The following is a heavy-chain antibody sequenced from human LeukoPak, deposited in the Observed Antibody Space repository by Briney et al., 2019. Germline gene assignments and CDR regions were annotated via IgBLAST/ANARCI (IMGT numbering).Heavy chain of an antibody. V-gene: IGHV3-23*01. Sequence: GGSLRLSCAASGFTFSTYAVSWVRQAPGKGLEWVSAISGSGGSTYYADSVKGRFTISRDNSKNTLYLQMNSLRAEDTSIYFCAKALEQETVIALDSWGQGTLVTVSS. CDR2: ISGSGGST. CDR3: AKALEQETVIALDS. D-gene: IGHD6-13*01. J-gene: IGHJ4*02. CDR1: GFTFSTYA.